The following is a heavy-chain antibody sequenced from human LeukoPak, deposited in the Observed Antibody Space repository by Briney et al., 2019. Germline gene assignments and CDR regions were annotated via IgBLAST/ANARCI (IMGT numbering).Heavy chain of an antibody. D-gene: IGHD1-14*01. CDR3: ARGVEPLAANTLAN. CDR2: LYSDGNT. J-gene: IGHJ4*02. V-gene: IGHV3-53*01. CDR1: GFTVITND. Sequence: PGGSLRLSCAASGFTVITNDMTWVRQAPGKGLEWVSVLYSDGNTKYADSVQGRFTISRDNSKNTLYLEMNSLSPDDTAVYYCARGVEPLAANTLANRGQATLVTVSS.